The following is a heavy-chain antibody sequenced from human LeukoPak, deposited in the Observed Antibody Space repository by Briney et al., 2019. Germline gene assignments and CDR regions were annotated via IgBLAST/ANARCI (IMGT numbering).Heavy chain of an antibody. CDR2: ISGSGSNT. Sequence: GGSLRLSCAASGFTFSSYSMNWVRQAPGKGLEWVSAISGSGSNTYYADSVKGRFTISRDKSKSTLYLQMNRLRAEDTAVYYCARGHSFYYDTSGYYLAYWGQGTLVTVSS. J-gene: IGHJ4*02. CDR1: GFTFSSYS. CDR3: ARGHSFYYDTSGYYLAY. V-gene: IGHV3-23*01. D-gene: IGHD3-22*01.